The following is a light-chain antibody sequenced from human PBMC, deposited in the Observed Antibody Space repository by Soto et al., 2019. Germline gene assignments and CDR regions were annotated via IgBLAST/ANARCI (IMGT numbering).Light chain of an antibody. J-gene: IGKJ4*01. V-gene: IGKV3-11*01. CDR3: QQRKYWPPLT. Sequence: EVVVTQSPVTLALSPGERATLSCRTSQGVDIYVAWYQQKPGQAPRLLIYDASNRAPGIPARFSGSGSGTDFTLTISSLEPEDFAVYYCQQRKYWPPLTFGGGTKVDIK. CDR2: DAS. CDR1: QGVDIY.